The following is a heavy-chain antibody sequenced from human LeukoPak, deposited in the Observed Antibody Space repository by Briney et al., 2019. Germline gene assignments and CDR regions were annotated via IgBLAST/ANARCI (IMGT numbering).Heavy chain of an antibody. D-gene: IGHD6-6*01. Sequence: SETLSLTCTVSGGSINGYYWSWIRQPPGKGLEWIGYISYSGNTNYNPSLKSRVTISVDTSKNQFSLKVSSVTAADTAVYYCEKHEYTSSFWFDPWGQGTLVTVSS. CDR1: GGSINGYY. CDR3: EKHEYTSSFWFDP. CDR2: ISYSGNT. J-gene: IGHJ5*02. V-gene: IGHV4-59*08.